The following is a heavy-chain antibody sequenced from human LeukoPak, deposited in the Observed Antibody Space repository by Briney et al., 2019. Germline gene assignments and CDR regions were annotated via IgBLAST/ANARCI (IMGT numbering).Heavy chain of an antibody. CDR2: INHSGST. J-gene: IGHJ4*02. CDR1: GGSFSGYY. D-gene: IGHD6-19*01. CDR3: ARAVAVGFDY. Sequence: KPLETLSLTCAVYGGSFSGYYWSWIRQPPGKGLEWIGEINHSGSTNYNPSLKSRVTISVDTSKNQFSLKLSSVTAADTAVYYCARAVAVGFDYWGQGTLVTVSS. V-gene: IGHV4-34*01.